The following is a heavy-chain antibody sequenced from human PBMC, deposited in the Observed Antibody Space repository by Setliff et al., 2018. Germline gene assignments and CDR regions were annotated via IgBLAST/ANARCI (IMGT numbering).Heavy chain of an antibody. D-gene: IGHD2-21*01. V-gene: IGHV1-18*01. CDR3: ARDRGGTAIANWFDR. CDR2: ISAYNGNT. Sequence: ASVKVSCKASGYTFTSYGISWVRQAPGQGLEWMGWISAYNGNTNYAQKLQGRVTITADKSTSTAYMDLSSLRSEDSAVYYCARDRGGTAIANWFDRWGQGTLVTVSS. CDR1: GYTFTSYG. J-gene: IGHJ5*02.